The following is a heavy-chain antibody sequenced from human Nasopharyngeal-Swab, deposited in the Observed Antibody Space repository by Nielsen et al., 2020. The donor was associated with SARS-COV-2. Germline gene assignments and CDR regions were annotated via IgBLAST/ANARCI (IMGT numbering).Heavy chain of an antibody. CDR1: GFTFSSHA. CDR3: ARDRYLFSEEYYFDY. V-gene: IGHV3-30*09. D-gene: IGHD6-6*01. J-gene: IGHJ4*02. CDR2: ISYVGSNK. Sequence: GESLKTSCDASGFTFSSHAMHWVRQAPGKGLEWLAIISYVGSNKKSADSMKGRIATSRDNSKKTLYLHLNSLRAEDTAVYYCARDRYLFSEEYYFDYWGQGTLVTVSS.